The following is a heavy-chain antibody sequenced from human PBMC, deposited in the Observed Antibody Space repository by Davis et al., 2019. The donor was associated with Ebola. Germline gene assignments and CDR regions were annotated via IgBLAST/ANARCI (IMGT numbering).Heavy chain of an antibody. CDR1: GYAITDGDYS. V-gene: IGHV4-30-4*08. J-gene: IGHJ4*02. CDR3: ARDDLVGFIEY. CDR2: VFRTGYS. D-gene: IGHD1-1*01. Sequence: SETLSLTCTVSGYAITDGDYSWTWIRQPPGRGLEWIGFVFRTGYSHYNPSLEGRVTFSVDTSKNQFSLQLKSVTAADTAVYFCARDDLVGFIEYWGQGALVTVSS.